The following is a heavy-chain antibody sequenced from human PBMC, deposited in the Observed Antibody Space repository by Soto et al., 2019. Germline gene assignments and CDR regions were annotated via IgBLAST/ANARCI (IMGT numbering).Heavy chain of an antibody. D-gene: IGHD5-18*01. CDR1: GGSIRTYY. Sequence: PSETLSLTCAVSGGSIRTYYWSWIRQPPGKGLQWIGHVHYSRDTNYNPSLGSRVTISIHTSKSQFSLQLTSVTAADTAVDDCVRGEADTAMVDSWGQGTLVTVS. V-gene: IGHV4-59*01. CDR3: VRGEADTAMVDS. CDR2: VHYSRDT. J-gene: IGHJ4*02.